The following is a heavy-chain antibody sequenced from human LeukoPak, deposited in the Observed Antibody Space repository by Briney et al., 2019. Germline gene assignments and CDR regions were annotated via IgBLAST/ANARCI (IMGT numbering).Heavy chain of an antibody. CDR2: IYYSGST. Sequence: SETLSLTCTVSGGSISSSSYYWGWIRQPPGKGLEWIGSIYYSGSTYYNPSLKSRVTISVDTSKNQFSLKLSSVTAADTAVYYCARVGSARSLPSLRYFGYWGQGTLVTVSS. CDR3: ARVGSARSLPSLRYFGY. J-gene: IGHJ4*02. CDR1: GGSISSSSYY. D-gene: IGHD3-10*01. V-gene: IGHV4-39*07.